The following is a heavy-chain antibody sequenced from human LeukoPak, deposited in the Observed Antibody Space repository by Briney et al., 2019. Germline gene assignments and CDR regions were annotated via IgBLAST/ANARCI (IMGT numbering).Heavy chain of an antibody. CDR2: INADGSIT. D-gene: IGHD6-6*01. V-gene: IGHV3-74*01. CDR1: GFTFSDYW. CDR3: ARDYGQLGNWFGP. Sequence: GGSLRLSCAASGFTFSDYWMHWVRQVPGKGLVWVARINADGSITNHADSVKGRFTISRDNAKNTLYLQMNSLRVEDTAVYFCARDYGQLGNWFGPWGQGTLVTVSS. J-gene: IGHJ5*02.